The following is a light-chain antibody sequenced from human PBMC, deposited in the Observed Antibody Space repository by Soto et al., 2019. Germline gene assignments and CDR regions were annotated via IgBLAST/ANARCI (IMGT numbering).Light chain of an antibody. CDR2: DVT. J-gene: IGLJ1*01. Sequence: QAALTHPASLSGSPGQSIAISCTGTNSDVGGYNYVSWYQQHPGKAPKLIIYDVTNRPSGVSDRFSGSKSGNTASLTISGLQAEDEADYYCSSFTSSSTYVFGSGTKVTVL. CDR1: NSDVGGYNY. V-gene: IGLV2-14*01. CDR3: SSFTSSSTYV.